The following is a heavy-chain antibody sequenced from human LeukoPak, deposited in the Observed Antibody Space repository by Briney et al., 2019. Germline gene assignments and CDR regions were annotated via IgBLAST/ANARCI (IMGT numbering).Heavy chain of an antibody. V-gene: IGHV1-69*02. CDR2: IIPILGIA. CDR3: ASEYPVVAAIWEPI. J-gene: IGHJ3*02. D-gene: IGHD2-15*01. CDR1: GGTFSSYT. Sequence: SVKVSCKASGGTFSSYTISWVRQAPGRGFEWMGRIIPILGIANYAQKFQGRVTITADKSTSTAYMELSSLRSEDTAVYYCASEYPVVAAIWEPIWGQGTMVTVSS.